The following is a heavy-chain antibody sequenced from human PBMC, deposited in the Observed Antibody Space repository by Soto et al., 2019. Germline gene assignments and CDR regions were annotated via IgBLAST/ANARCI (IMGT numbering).Heavy chain of an antibody. CDR2: IIPIFGTA. V-gene: IGHV1-69*13. J-gene: IGHJ6*01. CDR1: GGTFSSYA. Sequence: GASVKVSCKASGGTFSSYAISWVRQAPGQGLEWMGGIIPIFGTANYAQKFQGRVTITADESTSTAYMELSSPRSEDTAVYYCAQPGALTHYYYGMDVWGQGTTVTVSS. CDR3: AQPGALTHYYYGMDV. D-gene: IGHD7-27*01.